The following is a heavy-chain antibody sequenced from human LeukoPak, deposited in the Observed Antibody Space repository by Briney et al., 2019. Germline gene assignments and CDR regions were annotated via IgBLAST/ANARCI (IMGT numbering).Heavy chain of an antibody. V-gene: IGHV3-48*03. Sequence: GGSLRLSCAASGFTFSSYEMNWVRQAPGKGLEWVSYISSSGSTIYYADSVKGRFTISRDNAKNSLYLQMNSLRAEDTAVYYCARRGVGAAYNWFDPWGQGTLVTVSS. J-gene: IGHJ5*02. D-gene: IGHD1-26*01. CDR1: GFTFSSYE. CDR3: ARRGVGAAYNWFDP. CDR2: ISSSGSTI.